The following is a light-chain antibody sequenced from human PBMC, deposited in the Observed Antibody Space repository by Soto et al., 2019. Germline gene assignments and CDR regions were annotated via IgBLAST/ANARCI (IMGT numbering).Light chain of an antibody. Sequence: QSVLTQPPSVSGAPGQRVTISCTRSSSNIGAGYDVHWYQQLPGTAPKLLTYGNSNRPSGVPDRFSGSKSGTSASLAITGLQAEDEADYYCQSYDSSLSGWVFGGGTKLTVL. J-gene: IGLJ3*02. V-gene: IGLV1-40*01. CDR3: QSYDSSLSGWV. CDR2: GNS. CDR1: SSNIGAGYD.